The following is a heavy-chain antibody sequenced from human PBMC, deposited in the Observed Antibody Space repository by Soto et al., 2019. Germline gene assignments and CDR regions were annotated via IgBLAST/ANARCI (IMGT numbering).Heavy chain of an antibody. Sequence: EVQLVESGGGLVKPGGSLRLSCAASGFSLSTYSMNWVRQAPGKGLEWVSSISSSSNNIYYADSVKGRFTISRDNAKNSLFLQVNSLRDEDTAVYFCARDLTKATGAFDYWGQGTLVTVSS. V-gene: IGHV3-21*01. D-gene: IGHD6-13*01. CDR2: ISSSSNNI. J-gene: IGHJ4*02. CDR1: GFSLSTYS. CDR3: ARDLTKATGAFDY.